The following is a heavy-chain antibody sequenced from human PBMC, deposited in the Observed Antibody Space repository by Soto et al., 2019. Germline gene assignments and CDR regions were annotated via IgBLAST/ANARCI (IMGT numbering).Heavy chain of an antibody. CDR1: GASIGSGGYY. Sequence: QVQLQESGPGLVKPSQTLSLTCIVSGASIGSGGYYWSWIRQHPGKGLEWIAYTYYSGTTYYNPSLKSRDTISVDTSKNHFSLEWSSVTAADTAVYYCARFGFCGGNSCSVENWFDPWGQGTLVTVSS. CDR2: TYYSGTT. J-gene: IGHJ5*02. CDR3: ARFGFCGGNSCSVENWFDP. V-gene: IGHV4-31*03. D-gene: IGHD2-15*01.